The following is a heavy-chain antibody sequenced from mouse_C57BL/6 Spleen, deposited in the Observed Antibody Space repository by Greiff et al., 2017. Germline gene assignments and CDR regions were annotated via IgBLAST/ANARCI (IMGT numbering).Heavy chain of an antibody. J-gene: IGHJ4*01. CDR2: IYPRDGST. CDR1: GYTFTSYD. Sequence: VQLQQSGPELVKPGASVKLSCKASGYTFTSYDINWVKQRPGQGLEWIGWIYPRDGSTKYNEKFKGKATLTVDTSSSTAYMELHSLTSEDSAVYFCARWAITTVVRDYYAMDYWGQGTSVTVSS. D-gene: IGHD1-1*01. V-gene: IGHV1-85*01. CDR3: ARWAITTVVRDYYAMDY.